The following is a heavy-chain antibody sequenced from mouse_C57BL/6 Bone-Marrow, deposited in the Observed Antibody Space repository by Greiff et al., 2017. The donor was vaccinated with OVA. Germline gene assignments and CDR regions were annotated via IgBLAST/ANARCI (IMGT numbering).Heavy chain of an antibody. CDR1: GYTFTDYN. Sequence: VQLQQSGPELVKPGASVKIPCKASGYTFTDYNMDWVKQSHGKSLEWIGDINPNNGGTIYNQKFKGKATLTVDKSSSTAYMELRSLTSEDTAVYYCARYPYYYGSSYAFDDGGQGTTLTVSS. CDR3: ARYPYYYGSSYAFDD. CDR2: INPNNGGT. V-gene: IGHV1-18*01. J-gene: IGHJ2*01. D-gene: IGHD1-1*01.